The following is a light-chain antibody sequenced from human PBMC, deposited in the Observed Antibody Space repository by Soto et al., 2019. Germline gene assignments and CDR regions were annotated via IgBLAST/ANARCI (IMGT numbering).Light chain of an antibody. CDR3: QQRSNWPQIT. Sequence: EIVLTQSPATLSLSPGEGATLSCRARQSITSYLAWYQQKPGQAPRLLIYDVSNRASGIPARFSGSGSGTDFTLTISSLKPEDFAVYYCQQRSNWPQITFGQGTRLEIK. CDR2: DVS. J-gene: IGKJ5*01. V-gene: IGKV3-11*01. CDR1: QSITSY.